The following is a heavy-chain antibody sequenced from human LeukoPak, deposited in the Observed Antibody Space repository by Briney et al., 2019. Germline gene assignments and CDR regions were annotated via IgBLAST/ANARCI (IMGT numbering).Heavy chain of an antibody. CDR1: GFTFSSYW. V-gene: IGHV3-74*01. D-gene: IGHD1-26*01. J-gene: IGHJ4*02. Sequence: GGSLRLSCAASGFTFSSYWMHWVRQAPGKGLVWVSRINTDGSSTSYADSVKGRFTISRDNAKNTLYLQMNSLRAEDTAVYYCARASSGSHGDYWGQGTLVTVSS. CDR2: INTDGSST. CDR3: ARASSGSHGDY.